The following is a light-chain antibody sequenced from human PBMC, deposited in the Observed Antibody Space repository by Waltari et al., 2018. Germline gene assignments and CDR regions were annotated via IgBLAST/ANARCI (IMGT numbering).Light chain of an antibody. CDR2: SKN. V-gene: IGLV1-44*01. CDR3: STWDDRLTGVV. Sequence: QSVLAQPPSASGTPGQRITIPCSGSNSNIGRNTLHRYQQFPGTAPRLLIYSKNQRPSGVPDRFSASKSGSAAALAISGLHSEDEADYYCSTWDDRLTGVVFGGGTKVTVL. J-gene: IGLJ2*01. CDR1: NSNIGRNT.